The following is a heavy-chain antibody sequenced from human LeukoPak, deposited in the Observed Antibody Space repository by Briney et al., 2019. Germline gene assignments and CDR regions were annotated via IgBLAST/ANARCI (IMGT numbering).Heavy chain of an antibody. J-gene: IGHJ4*02. Sequence: SETLSLTCTVSDDSISDYYRGWIRQPPGKGLEWIGSVYKSGSTYYNPSLKSRVTISVDTSKNQFSLNLSSVTAADTAVYYCARRGNNWYFDYWGQGTLVTVSS. V-gene: IGHV4-38-2*02. D-gene: IGHD1-1*01. CDR1: DDSISDYY. CDR2: VYKSGST. CDR3: ARRGNNWYFDY.